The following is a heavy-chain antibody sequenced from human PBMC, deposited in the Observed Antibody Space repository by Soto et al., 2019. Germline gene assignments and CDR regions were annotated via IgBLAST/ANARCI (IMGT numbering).Heavy chain of an antibody. J-gene: IGHJ4*02. CDR1: GFTFSSYA. Sequence: GGSLRLSCSASGFTFSSYAMHWVRQAPGKGLENVSSISTNGGSTHYADYVKGRFTISRDNSKNTQNLQMSSPRAYDTAVYYCVKGEYYYDSSGYDPFDYWGQGT. V-gene: IGHV3-64D*06. CDR3: VKGEYYYDSSGYDPFDY. CDR2: ISTNGGST. D-gene: IGHD3-22*01.